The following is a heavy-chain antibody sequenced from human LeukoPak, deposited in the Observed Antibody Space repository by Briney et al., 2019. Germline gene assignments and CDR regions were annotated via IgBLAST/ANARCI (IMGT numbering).Heavy chain of an antibody. CDR1: GFTFSSYG. CDR2: ISGSGGST. J-gene: IGHJ6*03. Sequence: GGSLRLSCAASGFTFSSYGMSWVRQAPGKGLEWVSAISGSGGSTYYADSVKGRFTISRDNSKNTLYLQMNSLRAEDTAVYYCARGGYRYGYHYYYYMDVWGKGTTVTISS. V-gene: IGHV3-23*01. CDR3: ARGGYRYGYHYYYYMDV. D-gene: IGHD5-18*01.